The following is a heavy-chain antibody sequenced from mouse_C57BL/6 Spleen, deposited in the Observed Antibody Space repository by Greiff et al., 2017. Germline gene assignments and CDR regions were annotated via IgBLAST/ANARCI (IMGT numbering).Heavy chain of an antibody. J-gene: IGHJ2*01. Sequence: QVQLQQPGAELVMPGASVKLSCKASGYTFTSYWMHWVKQRPGQGLEWNGEIDPSDSYTNYNQKFKGKSTLTVDKSSSTAYMQLSSLTSEDAAVYYCARATPVVAYFDYWGQGTTLTVSS. V-gene: IGHV1-69*01. CDR2: IDPSDSYT. CDR1: GYTFTSYW. D-gene: IGHD1-1*01. CDR3: ARATPVVAYFDY.